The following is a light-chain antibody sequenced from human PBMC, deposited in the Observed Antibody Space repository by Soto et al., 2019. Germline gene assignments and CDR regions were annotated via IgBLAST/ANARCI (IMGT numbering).Light chain of an antibody. CDR1: QSVSSN. V-gene: IGKV3-15*01. CDR2: GAS. CDR3: QQHNNWPL. Sequence: EIVMTQSPATLSVSPGETATLSCRASQSVSSNLAWYQQRPGQAPRLLIYGASIRATGVPARFSGSGSGTEFSLTISSLQSEDFAVYFCQQHNNWPLFGPGTKVDIK. J-gene: IGKJ3*01.